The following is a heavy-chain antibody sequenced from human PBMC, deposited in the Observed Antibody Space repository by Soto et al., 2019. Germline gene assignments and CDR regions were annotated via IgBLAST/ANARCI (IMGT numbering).Heavy chain of an antibody. Sequence: VQLLESGGGLVQPGGSLRLSCAASGFTFSSYAMSWVRQAPGKGLEWVSAISGSGGSTYYADSVKGRFTISRDNSKNTLYLQMNSLRAEDTAVYYCAKAVAFGVVNAGPTFDYWGQGTLVTVSS. D-gene: IGHD3-3*01. CDR2: ISGSGGST. V-gene: IGHV3-23*01. J-gene: IGHJ4*02. CDR1: GFTFSSYA. CDR3: AKAVAFGVVNAGPTFDY.